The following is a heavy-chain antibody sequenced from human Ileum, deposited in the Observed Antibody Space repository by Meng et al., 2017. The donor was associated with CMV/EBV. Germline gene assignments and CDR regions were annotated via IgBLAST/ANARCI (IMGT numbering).Heavy chain of an antibody. CDR3: AHGRGWLTDY. Sequence: QIPLKESGPTLVKPTQNLTLTCPFSGFSLITSEVGVHWIRQPPGKALEWLALIYWDDDNRFSPSLKNRLTITKDTSKNQVVLRMTNMDPTDTATYYCAHGRGWLTDYWGQGTLVTVSS. J-gene: IGHJ4*02. V-gene: IGHV2-5*02. CDR2: IYWDDDN. CDR1: GFSLITSEVG. D-gene: IGHD6-19*01.